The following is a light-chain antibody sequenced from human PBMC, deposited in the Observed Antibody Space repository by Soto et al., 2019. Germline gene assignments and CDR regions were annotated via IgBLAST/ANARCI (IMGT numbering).Light chain of an antibody. Sequence: ELVLTQSPGTLSLSPGQTATLSCRASQCVSSSYLAWYQQKPGQDPRLLIYGASSRATGIPDRFSGSGSGTDFTLTISRLEPEDFAVYYCQQYGSSPSITFGQGTRLEIK. V-gene: IGKV3-20*01. J-gene: IGKJ5*01. CDR2: GAS. CDR3: QQYGSSPSIT. CDR1: QCVSSSY.